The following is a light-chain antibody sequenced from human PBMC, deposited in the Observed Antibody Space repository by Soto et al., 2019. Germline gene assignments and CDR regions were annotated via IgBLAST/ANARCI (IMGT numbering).Light chain of an antibody. Sequence: EIVMTQSPATLSVSPGERATLSCRASQSVSNNLAWYQQKPGQAPRLLIYFASTRATGITARFSGSGSGTQFTLTITSLQSEDVAVYYCQHYDEWPLTFGGGTKVETK. CDR1: QSVSNN. V-gene: IGKV3-15*01. CDR2: FAS. J-gene: IGKJ4*01. CDR3: QHYDEWPLT.